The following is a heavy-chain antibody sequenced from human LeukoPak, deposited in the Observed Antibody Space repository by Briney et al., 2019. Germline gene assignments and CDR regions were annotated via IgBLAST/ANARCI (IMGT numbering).Heavy chain of an antibody. J-gene: IGHJ6*04. CDR3: ARLTSVLEDV. V-gene: IGHV1-2*02. Sequence: ASVKVSCKASGYTFTGYYMHWVRQAPGQGLEWMGWINPNSGGTNYAQNFQGRVTMTRDTSTSTVYMELSSLRSEDTAVYYCARLTSVLEDVWGKGTTVTVSS. CDR2: INPNSGGT. CDR1: GYTFTGYY. D-gene: IGHD1-1*01.